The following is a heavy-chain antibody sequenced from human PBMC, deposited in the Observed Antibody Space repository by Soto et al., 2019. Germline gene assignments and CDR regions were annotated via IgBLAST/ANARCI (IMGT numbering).Heavy chain of an antibody. V-gene: IGHV4-34*01. J-gene: IGHJ4*02. Sequence: QVQLQQWGAGLLKPSETLSLTCAVYGGSFSGYYWSWIRQPPGKGLEWIGEINHSGSTNCNPSLKSRVTISVDTSKNQFSLKLSSVTAADTAVYYCARGARCSGGSCSLPFDYWGQGTLVTVSS. CDR3: ARGARCSGGSCSLPFDY. CDR2: INHSGST. D-gene: IGHD2-15*01. CDR1: GGSFSGYY.